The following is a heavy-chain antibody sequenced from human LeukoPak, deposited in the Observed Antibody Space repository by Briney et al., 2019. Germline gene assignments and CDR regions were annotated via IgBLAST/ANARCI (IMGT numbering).Heavy chain of an antibody. D-gene: IGHD2-15*01. Sequence: GGSLRLSCVAPGFNFGDYAMSWVRQAPGKGLEWVGFIRSKAYGGTTEYAASVKGRFTISRDDSKSIAYLQMNSLKTEDTAVYYCTGGYCSGGSCYSATLDYWGQGTLVTVSS. J-gene: IGHJ4*02. CDR3: TGGYCSGGSCYSATLDY. CDR1: GFNFGDYA. CDR2: IRSKAYGGTT. V-gene: IGHV3-49*04.